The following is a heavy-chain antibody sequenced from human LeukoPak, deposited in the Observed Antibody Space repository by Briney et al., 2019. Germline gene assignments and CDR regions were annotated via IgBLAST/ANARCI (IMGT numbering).Heavy chain of an antibody. J-gene: IGHJ4*02. Sequence: APSVTVSCKASGYTFTSYDINWVRHATGQGLEWMGWTNPNSGNTGYAQKIQGRVTMTRNTSISTAYMELSSLRSEDTAVYYCARAGVPAAEGEDYCGQGTLVTVSS. V-gene: IGHV1-8*01. CDR2: TNPNSGNT. D-gene: IGHD2-2*01. CDR3: ARAGVPAAEGEDY. CDR1: GYTFTSYD.